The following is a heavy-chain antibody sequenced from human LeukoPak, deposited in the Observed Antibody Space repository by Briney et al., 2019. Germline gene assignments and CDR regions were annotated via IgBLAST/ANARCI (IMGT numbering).Heavy chain of an antibody. CDR3: ARGWAGNY. D-gene: IGHD6-19*01. CDR2: IGSSGTLM. Sequence: GGSLRLSCAASGFTFSNYEMKWIRQAPGEGLEWVSYIGSSGTLMYYADSVKGRFTISRDNAKNSLYLQMNSLRAEDTAVYYCARGWAGNYWGQGTLVTVSS. J-gene: IGHJ4*02. V-gene: IGHV3-48*03. CDR1: GFTFSNYE.